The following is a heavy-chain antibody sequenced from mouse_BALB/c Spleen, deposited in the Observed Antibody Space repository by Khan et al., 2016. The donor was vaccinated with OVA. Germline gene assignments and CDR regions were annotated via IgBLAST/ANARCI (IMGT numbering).Heavy chain of an antibody. D-gene: IGHD1-1*01. Sequence: EVQLQESGPGLVKPSQSLSLSCTVTGYSITSGYACYWIRQFPGNKLEWMGYISYSGFTSYPPSLKSRFSITRDTSKNPFFLQLNSLTTEDTATYYCARGNYYRYCFAYWGQGTTLTVSA. V-gene: IGHV3-2*02. CDR1: GYSITSGYA. J-gene: IGHJ2*01. CDR2: ISYSGFT. CDR3: ARGNYYRYCFAY.